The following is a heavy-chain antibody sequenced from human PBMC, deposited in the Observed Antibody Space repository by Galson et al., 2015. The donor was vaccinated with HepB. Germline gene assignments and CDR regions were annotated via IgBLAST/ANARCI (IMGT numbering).Heavy chain of an antibody. D-gene: IGHD3-10*01. CDR3: ARHRAITMVRGVTIADAFDI. CDR2: IYPGDSDT. V-gene: IGHV5-51*01. Sequence: QSGAEVKKPGESLKISCKGPGYSFTSYWIGWVRQMPGKGLEWMGIIYPGDSDTRYSPSFQGQVTISADKSISTAYLQWSSLKASDTAMYYCARHRAITMVRGVTIADAFDIWGQGTMVTVSS. J-gene: IGHJ3*02. CDR1: GYSFTSYW.